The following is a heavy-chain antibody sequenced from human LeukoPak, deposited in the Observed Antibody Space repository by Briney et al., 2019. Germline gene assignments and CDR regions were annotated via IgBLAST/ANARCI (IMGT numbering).Heavy chain of an antibody. CDR1: GFTFSSYA. V-gene: IGHV3-23*01. CDR2: ISGSGGST. D-gene: IGHD3-22*01. CDR3: AKASWHYDSSGYYQGLGAFDI. Sequence: SGGSLRLSCAASGFTFSSYAMSWVRQAPGKGLEWVSAISGSGGSTYYADSVKGRFTISRDNSKNTLYLQMNSLRAEDTAVYYCAKASWHYDSSGYYQGLGAFDIWGQGTMVTVSS. J-gene: IGHJ3*02.